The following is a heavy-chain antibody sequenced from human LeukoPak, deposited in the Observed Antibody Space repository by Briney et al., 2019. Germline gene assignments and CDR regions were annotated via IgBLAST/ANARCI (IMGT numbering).Heavy chain of an antibody. D-gene: IGHD6-13*01. CDR3: AYSSSRNWYFDL. CDR1: GFAFSAYD. Sequence: PGGSLRLSCAASGFAFSAYDMNWVRQAPGKGLEWVSYISSSYRTTYYADSVKGRFTISRDDAKNSLYLQMNSLRDEDTAVYYCAYSSSRNWYFDLWGPGTPVTVSS. CDR2: ISSSYRTT. J-gene: IGHJ2*01. V-gene: IGHV3-48*02.